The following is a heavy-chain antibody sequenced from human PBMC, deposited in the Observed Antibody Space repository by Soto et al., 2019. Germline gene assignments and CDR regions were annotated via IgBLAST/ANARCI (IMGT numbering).Heavy chain of an antibody. Sequence: SQTLSLTCAISGDSVSSNSAAWNWIRQSPSRGLEWLGRTYYRSRWYHDHAVSVKSRITINPDTSKNQFSLQLTSVTPEDTAVYYCAGTTPHYRYYMDVPGKATTVTVSS. J-gene: IGHJ6*04. CDR1: GDSVSSNSAA. D-gene: IGHD1-7*01. CDR3: AGTTPHYRYYMDV. CDR2: TYYRSRWYH. V-gene: IGHV6-1*01.